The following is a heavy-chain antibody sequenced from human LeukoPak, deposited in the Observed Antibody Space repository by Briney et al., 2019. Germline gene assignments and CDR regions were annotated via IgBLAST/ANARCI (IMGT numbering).Heavy chain of an antibody. CDR1: GFTFSSYG. Sequence: GGSLRLSCAASGFTFSSYGMHWARQAPGKGLEWVAFIRYDGSNKYYADSVKGRFTISRDNSKNTLYLQMNSLRAEDTAVYYCARAKVVPAASYFDYWGQGTLVTVSS. J-gene: IGHJ4*02. CDR3: ARAKVVPAASYFDY. V-gene: IGHV3-30*02. D-gene: IGHD2-2*01. CDR2: IRYDGSNK.